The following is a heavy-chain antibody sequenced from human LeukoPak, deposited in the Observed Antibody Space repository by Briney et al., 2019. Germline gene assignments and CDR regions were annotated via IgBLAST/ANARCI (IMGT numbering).Heavy chain of an antibody. CDR3: AREGGGYCSGGSCYSLPTYYFDY. V-gene: IGHV4-59*01. J-gene: IGHJ4*02. CDR2: IYYSGST. CDR1: GGSMSSYY. D-gene: IGHD2-15*01. Sequence: SETLSLTCTVTGGSMSSYYWSWIRQPPGKGLEWIGYIYYSGSTNYNPSLKSRVTISVDTSKNQFSLKLSSVTAADTAVYYCAREGGGYCSGGSCYSLPTYYFDYWGQGTLVTVSS.